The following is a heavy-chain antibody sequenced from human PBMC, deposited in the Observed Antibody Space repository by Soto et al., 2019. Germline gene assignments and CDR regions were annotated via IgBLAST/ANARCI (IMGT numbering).Heavy chain of an antibody. Sequence: ASVKVSCKASGYTFTGYYMHWVRQAPGQGLEWMGWINPNSGGTNYAQKFQGRVTMTRDTSISTAYMELSRLRSDDTAVYYCARLSRNYDFWSGYYMEYYFDYWGQGTLVTVSS. CDR1: GYTFTGYY. CDR3: ARLSRNYDFWSGYYMEYYFDY. J-gene: IGHJ4*02. D-gene: IGHD3-3*01. V-gene: IGHV1-2*02. CDR2: INPNSGGT.